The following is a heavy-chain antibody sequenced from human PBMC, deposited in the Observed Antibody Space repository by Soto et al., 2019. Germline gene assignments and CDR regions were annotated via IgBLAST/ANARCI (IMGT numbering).Heavy chain of an antibody. CDR2: ISYDGINK. D-gene: IGHD6-19*01. J-gene: IGHJ4*02. CDR1: GFTFSSYG. V-gene: IGHV3-30*18. Sequence: QVQLVESGGGVVQPGRSLRLFCAASGFTFSSYGMHWVRQAPGKGLEWVAVISYDGINKYYADSVKGRFTISRDNSKNKLYLQMNSLRAEDTAVYYCAKHSSGWYLLDYWGQGTLVTVSS. CDR3: AKHSSGWYLLDY.